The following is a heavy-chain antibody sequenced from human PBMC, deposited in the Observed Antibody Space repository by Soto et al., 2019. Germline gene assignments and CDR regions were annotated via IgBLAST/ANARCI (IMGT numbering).Heavy chain of an antibody. J-gene: IGHJ4*02. V-gene: IGHV3-23*01. CDR3: AKEFWDYYDSSGYPDY. CDR1: GFTFSSYA. D-gene: IGHD3-22*01. Sequence: GGSLRLSCAASGFTFSSYAMSWVRQAPGKGLEWVSAISGCGGSTYYADSVMGRFTISRDNSKNTLYLQMNSLRAEDTAVYYCAKEFWDYYDSSGYPDYWGQGTLVTVSS. CDR2: ISGCGGST.